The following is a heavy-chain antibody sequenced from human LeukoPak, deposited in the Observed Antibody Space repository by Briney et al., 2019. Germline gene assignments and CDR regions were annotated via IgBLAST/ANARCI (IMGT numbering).Heavy chain of an antibody. V-gene: IGHV4-34*01. J-gene: IGHJ4*02. CDR3: ASLPTVYSRGYLAL. Sequence: SETLSLTCVIYGGSFSGYYWSWIRQPPGTGLEWIGEINHRGSTNYNPSLKSRVTISVDTSKNQFSLKLSSVTAADTAVYYCASLPTVYSRGYLALWGQGTLVTVSS. D-gene: IGHD3-22*01. CDR1: GGSFSGYY. CDR2: INHRGST.